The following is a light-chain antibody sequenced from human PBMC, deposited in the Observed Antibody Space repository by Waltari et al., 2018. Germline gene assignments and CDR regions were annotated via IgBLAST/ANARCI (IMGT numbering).Light chain of an antibody. V-gene: IGLV2-14*01. CDR3: SSYTSSSTLVV. CDR2: EVS. CDR1: SSDVGGYNY. J-gene: IGLJ2*01. Sequence: QSALTQPASVSGSPGQSITISCTGTSSDVGGYNYVSWYQQHPGKAPKRMIYEVSKRPSGVSNRLSGSKSGNTASLTISGLQAEDEADYYCSSYTSSSTLVVFGGGTKLTVL.